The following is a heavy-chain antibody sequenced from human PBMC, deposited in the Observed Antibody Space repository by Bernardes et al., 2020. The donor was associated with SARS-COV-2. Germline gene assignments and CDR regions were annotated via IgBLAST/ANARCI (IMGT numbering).Heavy chain of an antibody. CDR1: GYRFTSFW. D-gene: IGHD3-22*01. V-gene: IGHV5-51*01. Sequence: GESLKISCKGSGYRFTSFWIGWVRQMPGKGLEWMGIIYPGDSNTRYSPSFQGQVTISADKSISTAYLQWSSLKASDTAMYYCARLHYYDDSGSYFDFRGQGTLVTVSS. J-gene: IGHJ4*02. CDR2: IYPGDSNT. CDR3: ARLHYYDDSGSYFDF.